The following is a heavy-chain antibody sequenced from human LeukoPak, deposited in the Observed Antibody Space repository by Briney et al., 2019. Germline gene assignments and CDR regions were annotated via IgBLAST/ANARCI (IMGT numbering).Heavy chain of an antibody. CDR2: ISGSSGST. J-gene: IGHJ4*02. Sequence: GGSLRLSCAASGFTFSSYAMSWVRQAPGKGLEWVSAISGSSGSTYYADSVKGRFTISRDNSKNTLYLQMNSLRAEDTAVYYCAKDRHIVVVTATAFDYWGQGTLVTVSS. CDR1: GFTFSSYA. CDR3: AKDRHIVVVTATAFDY. D-gene: IGHD2-21*02. V-gene: IGHV3-23*01.